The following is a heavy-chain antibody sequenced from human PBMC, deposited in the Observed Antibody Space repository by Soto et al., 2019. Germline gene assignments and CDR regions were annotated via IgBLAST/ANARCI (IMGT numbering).Heavy chain of an antibody. J-gene: IGHJ6*02. CDR2: IDPRDSYT. CDR3: ARHRLSVSDYVMDV. CDR1: GYSFTSYW. V-gene: IGHV5-10-1*01. Sequence: PGESLKISCKGSGYSFTSYWIGWVRQMPGKGLEWMGRIDPRDSYTSYSPSLQGHVTISADKSISTAYLQWSSLKASDTAMYYCARHRLSVSDYVMDVWGLGTTVTVSS.